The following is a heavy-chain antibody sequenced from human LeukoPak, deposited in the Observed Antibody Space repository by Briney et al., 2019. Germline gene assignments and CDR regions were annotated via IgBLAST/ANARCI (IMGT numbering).Heavy chain of an antibody. J-gene: IGHJ6*02. CDR1: GFTFSSYA. Sequence: GGSLRLSCAASGFTFSSYAMSWVRQAPGKGLEWVSAISGSGGSTYYADSVKGRFTISRDNAKNSLYLQMNSLRPEDTALYYCAKEMGQATHCSGGRCYPSHGLDVWGQGTTVTVSS. D-gene: IGHD2-15*01. V-gene: IGHV3-23*01. CDR3: AKEMGQATHCSGGRCYPSHGLDV. CDR2: ISGSGGST.